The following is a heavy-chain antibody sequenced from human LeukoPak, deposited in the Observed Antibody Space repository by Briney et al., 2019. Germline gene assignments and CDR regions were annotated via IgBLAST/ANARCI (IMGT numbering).Heavy chain of an antibody. V-gene: IGHV1-18*01. D-gene: IGHD3-10*01. CDR2: ISAYNGNT. J-gene: IGHJ4*02. CDR1: GYTFTSYG. CDR3: AVSKGYYYGSGSYFDY. Sequence: ASVKVSCKASGYTFTSYGISWVRQAPGQGLEWMGWISAYNGNTNHAQKLQGRVTMTTDTSTSTAYMELRSLRSDDTAVYYCAVSKGYYYGSGSYFDYWGQGTLVTVSS.